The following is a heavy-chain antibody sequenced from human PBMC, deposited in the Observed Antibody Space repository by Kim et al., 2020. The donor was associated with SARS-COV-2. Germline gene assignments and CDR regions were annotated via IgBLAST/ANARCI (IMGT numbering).Heavy chain of an antibody. V-gene: IGHV3-21*01. CDR3: AREDEENFDF. Sequence: SIYYADSVKGRFTISRDNTKNSLYLQMNSLRAEDTALYYCAREDEENFDFWGQGTLVTVSS. J-gene: IGHJ4*02. CDR2: SI.